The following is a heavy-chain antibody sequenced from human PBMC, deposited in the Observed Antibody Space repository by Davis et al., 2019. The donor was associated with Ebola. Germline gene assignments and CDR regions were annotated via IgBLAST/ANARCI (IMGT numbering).Heavy chain of an antibody. D-gene: IGHD1-14*01. V-gene: IGHV4-38-2*02. CDR2: IYHSGST. J-gene: IGHJ6*03. CDR3: ARGENPYYYYMDV. Sequence: PSETLSLTCTVSGYSISSGYYWGWIRQPPGKGLEWIGSIYHSGSTYYNPSLKSRVTISVDTSKNQFSLKLSSVTAADTAVYYCARGENPYYYYMDVWGKGTTVTVSS. CDR1: GYSISSGYY.